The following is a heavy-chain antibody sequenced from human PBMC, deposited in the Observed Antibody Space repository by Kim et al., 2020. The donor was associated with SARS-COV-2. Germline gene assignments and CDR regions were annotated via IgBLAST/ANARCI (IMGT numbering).Heavy chain of an antibody. Sequence: GGSLRLSCAASGFTFSGSAMHWVRQASGKGLEWVGRIRSKGNSYATTYAASVKGRFPIARDDSKNTAYLKMNSVKTEDTAEYYYTVTTNYYDMDVLGKGT. D-gene: IGHD4-17*01. V-gene: IGHV3-73*01. CDR3: TVTTNYYDMDV. CDR1: GFTFSGSA. CDR2: IRSKGNSYAT. J-gene: IGHJ6*03.